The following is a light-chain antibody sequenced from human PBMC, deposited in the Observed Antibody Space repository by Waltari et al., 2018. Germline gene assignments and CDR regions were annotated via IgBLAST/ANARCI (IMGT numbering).Light chain of an antibody. J-gene: IGLJ2*01. V-gene: IGLV6-57*01. CDR2: EDN. CDR3: QSYDSSNDVV. CDR1: SGSIASNY. Sequence: NFMLTQPHSVSESPGKTVTISCTRSSGSIASNYVQWYQQRPGSSPTTVIYEDNQSRSGVPDRFSGSIDSSSNAASLTISGLKTEDEADYYCQSYDSSNDVVFGGGTKLTVL.